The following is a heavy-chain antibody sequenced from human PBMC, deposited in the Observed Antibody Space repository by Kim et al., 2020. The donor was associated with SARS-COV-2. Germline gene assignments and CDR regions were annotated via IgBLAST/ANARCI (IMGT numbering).Heavy chain of an antibody. CDR1: GGSFSGYY. J-gene: IGHJ4*02. V-gene: IGHV4-34*01. CDR2: INHSGST. Sequence: SETLSLTCAVYGGSFSGYYWSWIRQPPGKGLEWIGEINHSGSTNYNPSLKSRVTISVDTSKNQFSLKLSSVTAADTAVYYCVRSWVTGTTPVDYWGQGTLVTVSS. CDR3: VRSWVTGTTPVDY. D-gene: IGHD1-7*01.